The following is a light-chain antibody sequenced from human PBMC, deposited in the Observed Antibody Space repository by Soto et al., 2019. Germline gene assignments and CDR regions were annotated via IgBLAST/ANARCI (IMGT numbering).Light chain of an antibody. CDR3: QSYDSSLSGYV. Sequence: QSVLTQPPSVSGAPGQRVTISCTGSSSNIGAGYDVHWCQQLPGTAPKLLIYGNSNRPSGVPDRFSASKSGTSASLAITGLQAEDEADYYCQSYDSSLSGYVFGTGTKVTVL. CDR1: SSNIGAGYD. CDR2: GNS. V-gene: IGLV1-40*01. J-gene: IGLJ1*01.